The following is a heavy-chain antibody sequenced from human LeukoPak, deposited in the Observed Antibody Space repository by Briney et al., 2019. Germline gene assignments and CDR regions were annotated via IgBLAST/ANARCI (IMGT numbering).Heavy chain of an antibody. D-gene: IGHD6-19*01. CDR1: GFTFSNYA. CDR2: FGASGSNT. CDR3: AREGSSGWYEGGIFDY. V-gene: IGHV3-23*01. Sequence: PGGSLRLSCAASGFTFSNYAMSWVRHAPEKGLEWVSGFGASGSNTYYADSVKGRFTISRDNSKNTLYLQMNSLRAEDTAVYYCAREGSSGWYEGGIFDYWGQGTLVTVSS. J-gene: IGHJ4*02.